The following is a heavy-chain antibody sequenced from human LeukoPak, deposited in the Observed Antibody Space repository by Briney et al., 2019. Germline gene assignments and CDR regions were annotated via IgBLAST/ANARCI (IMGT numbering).Heavy chain of an antibody. Sequence: SETLSLTCAVYGGSFSGYYWSWIRQPPGKGLEWIGEINHSGSTNYNPSLKSRVTISVDTSKNQFSLKLSSVTAADTAVYYCARGRRYYYGSGSRPNWFDPWGQGTLVTVFS. CDR3: ARGRRYYYGSGSRPNWFDP. D-gene: IGHD3-10*01. CDR2: INHSGST. J-gene: IGHJ5*02. CDR1: GGSFSGYY. V-gene: IGHV4-34*01.